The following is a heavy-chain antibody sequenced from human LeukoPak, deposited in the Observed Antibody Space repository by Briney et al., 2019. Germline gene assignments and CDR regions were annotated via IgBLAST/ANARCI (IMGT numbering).Heavy chain of an antibody. Sequence: PGGSLRLSCAASGFTFSSYGMHWVRQAPGKGLEWVAVIWYDGSNKYYADSVKGRFTISRDNSKNTLYLQMNSLRAEDTAVYYCARDVRYDSSGYLPYWGQGTLVTVSS. CDR2: IWYDGSNK. CDR3: ARDVRYDSSGYLPY. CDR1: GFTFSSYG. D-gene: IGHD3-22*01. V-gene: IGHV3-33*01. J-gene: IGHJ4*02.